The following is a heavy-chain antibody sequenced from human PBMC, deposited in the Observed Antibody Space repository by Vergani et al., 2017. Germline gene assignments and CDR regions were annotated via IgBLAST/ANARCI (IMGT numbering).Heavy chain of an antibody. V-gene: IGHV3-23*01. Sequence: EVQLLESGGGLVQPGGSLRLSCAASGFTFSSYAMSWVRQAPGKGLEWVSAISGSGISTSYADSVKGRFTISRDKSKNTLSLQMNSLTAEDTAIYYCAGPQGTSAYYYGGFDYWGQGILVTVSS. CDR2: ISGSGIST. D-gene: IGHD3-22*01. J-gene: IGHJ4*02. CDR1: GFTFSSYA. CDR3: AGPQGTSAYYYGGFDY.